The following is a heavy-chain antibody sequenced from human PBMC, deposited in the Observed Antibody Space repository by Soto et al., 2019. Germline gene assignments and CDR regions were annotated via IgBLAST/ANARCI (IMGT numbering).Heavy chain of an antibody. D-gene: IGHD3-10*01. CDR3: ARDEGIRGFDS. CDR1: GYTFSNYG. J-gene: IGHJ4*02. CDR2: ISGYNGLT. V-gene: IGHV1-18*04. Sequence: QVQLVQSGDEVKKSGASVKVSCKTSGYTFSNYGISWVRQAPRQGLEWMGWISGYNGLTAYAQNVQGRVTMTIDTPTTTVFMEMTGLRSNDTAVYYCARDEGIRGFDSWGQGTLVTVSS.